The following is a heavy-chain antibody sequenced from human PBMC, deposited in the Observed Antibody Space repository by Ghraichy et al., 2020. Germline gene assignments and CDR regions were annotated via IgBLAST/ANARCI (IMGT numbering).Heavy chain of an antibody. D-gene: IGHD6-19*01. Sequence: SETLSLTCTVCGGSISSYYWSWIRQPAGKGLEWIGRIYTSGSTNYNPSLKSRVTMSVDTSKNQFSLKLSSVTAADTAVYYCASSGWYGYYFDYWGQGTLVTVSS. J-gene: IGHJ4*02. CDR3: ASSGWYGYYFDY. V-gene: IGHV4-4*07. CDR2: IYTSGST. CDR1: GGSISSYY.